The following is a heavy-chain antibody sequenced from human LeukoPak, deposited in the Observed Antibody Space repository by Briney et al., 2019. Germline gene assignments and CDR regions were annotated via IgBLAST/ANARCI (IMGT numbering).Heavy chain of an antibody. V-gene: IGHV3-23*01. J-gene: IGHJ4*02. D-gene: IGHD4-17*01. CDR1: GFTFDDYT. Sequence: GGSLRLSCAASGFTFDDYTMHWVRQAPGKGLEWVSSIVHIGTGTYYADSVKGRFTISRDNSKNTLFLQMNSLSAEDTAVYYCTRLALVTTSGAFSDYWGQGTLVTVSS. CDR2: IVHIGTGT. CDR3: TRLALVTTSGAFSDY.